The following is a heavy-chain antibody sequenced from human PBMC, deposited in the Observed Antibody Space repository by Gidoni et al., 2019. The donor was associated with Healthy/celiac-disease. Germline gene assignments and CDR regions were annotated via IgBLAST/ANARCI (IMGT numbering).Heavy chain of an antibody. D-gene: IGHD6-13*01. CDR2: ISYDGSNK. V-gene: IGHV3-30-3*01. J-gene: IGHJ4*02. CDR3: ARERNSSSWGFDY. CDR1: GFTFSSYA. Sequence: QVPLVESGGGVVQPGRSLRLSCAASGFTFSSYAMHWVRQAPGKGLEWVAVISYDGSNKYYADSVKGRFTISRDNSKNTLYLQMNSLRAEDTAVYYCARERNSSSWGFDYWGQGTLVTVSS.